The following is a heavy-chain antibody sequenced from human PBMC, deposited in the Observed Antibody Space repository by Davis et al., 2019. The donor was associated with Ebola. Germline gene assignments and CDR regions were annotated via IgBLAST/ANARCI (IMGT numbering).Heavy chain of an antibody. D-gene: IGHD2-15*01. CDR1: GYTFTNYG. CDR3: ARGYCSGGSCYSPDY. CDR2: ISAYNGNT. V-gene: IGHV1-18*04. Sequence: AASVKVSCKASGYTFTNYGITWVRQAPGQGLEWMGWISAYNGNTNYAQKLQGRVTMTTDTSTSTAYMELRSLGSDDTAVYYCARGYCSGGSCYSPDYWGQGTLVTVSS. J-gene: IGHJ4*02.